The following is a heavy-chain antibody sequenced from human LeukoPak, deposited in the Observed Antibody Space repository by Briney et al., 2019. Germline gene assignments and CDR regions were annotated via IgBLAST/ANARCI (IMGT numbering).Heavy chain of an antibody. J-gene: IGHJ6*02. V-gene: IGHV1-18*01. CDR3: ARVGQQLVRTIPYYYYGMDV. D-gene: IGHD6-13*01. Sequence: GASVKVSCKASGYTFTSYGISWVRQAPGQGLEWMGWFSAYNGNTNYAQKLQGRVTMTTDTSTSTAYMELRSLRSDDTAVYYCARVGQQLVRTIPYYYYGMDVWGQGTTVTVSS. CDR2: FSAYNGNT. CDR1: GYTFTSYG.